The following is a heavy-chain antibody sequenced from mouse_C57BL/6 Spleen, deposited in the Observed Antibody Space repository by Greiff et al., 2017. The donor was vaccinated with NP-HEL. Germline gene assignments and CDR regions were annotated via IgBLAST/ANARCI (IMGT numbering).Heavy chain of an antibody. CDR1: GYTFTDYN. Sequence: EVQLQQSGPELVKPGASVKIPCKASGYTFTDYNMDWVKQSHGKSLEWIGDINPNNGGTIYNQKFKGKATSTVDKSSSTAYMELRSLTSEDTAVYYCAKNSNYGGAMDYWGQGTSVTVSS. D-gene: IGHD2-5*01. V-gene: IGHV1-18*01. J-gene: IGHJ4*01. CDR2: INPNNGGT. CDR3: AKNSNYGGAMDY.